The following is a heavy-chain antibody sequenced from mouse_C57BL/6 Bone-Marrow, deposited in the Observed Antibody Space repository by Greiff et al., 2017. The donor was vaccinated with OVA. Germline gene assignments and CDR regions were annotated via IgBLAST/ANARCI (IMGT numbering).Heavy chain of an antibody. CDR3: ARGDYDYDGYAMDY. J-gene: IGHJ4*01. CDR1: VYPSTSYW. V-gene: IGHV1-69*01. D-gene: IGHD2-4*01. Sequence: VQLPQSGAELVMPGASVKLCFNSPVYPSTSYWMHWVKQRPGQGLEWIGEIDPSDSYTNYNQKFKGKSTLTVDKSSSTAYMQLSSLTSEDSAVYYCARGDYDYDGYAMDYWGQGTSVTVSS. CDR2: IDPSDSYT.